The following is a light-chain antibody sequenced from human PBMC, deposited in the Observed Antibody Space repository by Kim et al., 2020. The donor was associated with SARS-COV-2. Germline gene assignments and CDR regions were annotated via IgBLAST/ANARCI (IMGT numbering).Light chain of an antibody. Sequence: SESVGERVTITCRESQGISNYLAWYQQKPGKVPKRLIYAASALQSGVPSRFSDSGSGTDFTLTISSLQPEDVATCDCQEYNSTPYTFGRGTKLEI. CDR1: QGISNY. CDR2: AAS. V-gene: IGKV1-27*01. CDR3: QEYNSTPYT. J-gene: IGKJ2*01.